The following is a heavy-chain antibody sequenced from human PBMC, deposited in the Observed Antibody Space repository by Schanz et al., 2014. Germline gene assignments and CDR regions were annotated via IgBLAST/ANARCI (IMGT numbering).Heavy chain of an antibody. CDR2: IYYSGAT. D-gene: IGHD3-22*01. CDR1: GDSIRSYY. Sequence: QVQLQESGPGLVKPSETLSLTCNVSGDSIRSYYWSWIRQPPGKGLEWIGYIYYSGATNYNPSLKSRVTLSVDTSKNQFSLKLTSVTAADTAVYYCARGVRRGDGKNGYYNWFDPWGQGTLVTVSS. CDR3: ARGVRRGDGKNGYYNWFDP. J-gene: IGHJ5*02. V-gene: IGHV4-59*01.